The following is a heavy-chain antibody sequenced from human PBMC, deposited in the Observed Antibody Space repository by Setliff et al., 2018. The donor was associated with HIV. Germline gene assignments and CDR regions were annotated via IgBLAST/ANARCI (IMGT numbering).Heavy chain of an antibody. V-gene: IGHV1-46*01. Sequence: ASVKVSCKASGYTFTSYYMHWVRQAPGQGLEWMGMVYPSDGSTSYAQKFQGGVTMTRNTSISTAYMELSSLRSEDTAVYYCARGAWDSSGYYYWFDPWGQGTLVTVSS. CDR2: VYPSDGST. J-gene: IGHJ5*02. D-gene: IGHD3-22*01. CDR1: GYTFTSYY. CDR3: ARGAWDSSGYYYWFDP.